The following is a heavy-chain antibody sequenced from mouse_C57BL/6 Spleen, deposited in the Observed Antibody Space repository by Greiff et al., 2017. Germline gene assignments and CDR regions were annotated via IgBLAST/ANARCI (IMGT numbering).Heavy chain of an antibody. D-gene: IGHD2-14*01. Sequence: QVQLQQPGAELVRPGSSVKLSCKASGYTFTSYWMHWVKQRPIQGLEWIGNIDPSDSETHYNQKFKDKATLTVDKSSSTAYMQLSSLTSEDSAVYYCARSGYDPFFGYWGQGTTLTVSS. V-gene: IGHV1-52*01. CDR1: GYTFTSYW. CDR2: IDPSDSET. J-gene: IGHJ2*01. CDR3: ARSGYDPFFGY.